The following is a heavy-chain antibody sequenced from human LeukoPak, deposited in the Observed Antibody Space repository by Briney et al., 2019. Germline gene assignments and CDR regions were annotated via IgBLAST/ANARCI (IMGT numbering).Heavy chain of an antibody. CDR3: ATHFDWYGD. CDR2: IHTSGST. J-gene: IGHJ4*02. CDR1: GGSISGDY. Sequence: SETLSLTCTVSGGSISGDYWSWIRQPPGKGLEWIGYIHTSGSTNHNPSLKSRVTISVDTSKNHFPLKLSSVTAADTAVYYCATHFDWYGDWGQGTLVTVSS. V-gene: IGHV4-4*09. D-gene: IGHD3-9*01.